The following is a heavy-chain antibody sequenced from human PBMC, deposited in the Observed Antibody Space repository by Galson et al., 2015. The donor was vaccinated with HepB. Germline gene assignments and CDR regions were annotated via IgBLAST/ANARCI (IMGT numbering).Heavy chain of an antibody. Sequence: SLRLSCAASGFTFSSYAMHWVRQAPGKGLEWVAVISYDGSNKYYADSVKGRFTISRYNSKNTLYLQMNSLRAEDTAVYYCARGTNHAFDIWGQGTMVTVSS. V-gene: IGHV3-30-3*01. CDR1: GFTFSSYA. D-gene: IGHD3-10*01. CDR3: ARGTNHAFDI. J-gene: IGHJ3*02. CDR2: ISYDGSNK.